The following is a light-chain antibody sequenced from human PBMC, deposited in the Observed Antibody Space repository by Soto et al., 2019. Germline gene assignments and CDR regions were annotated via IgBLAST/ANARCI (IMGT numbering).Light chain of an antibody. CDR1: QSVSRN. J-gene: IGKJ2*01. Sequence: EIVMTQSPATLSVSPGERATLSCRASQSVSRNLAWYQQKPGQPPRLLIYDASTRATGVPARLGGSGSGTEFTLTISGLQSEDFAVYYCQQYGDWPPDTFGQGTKVE. CDR3: QQYGDWPPDT. CDR2: DAS. V-gene: IGKV3-15*01.